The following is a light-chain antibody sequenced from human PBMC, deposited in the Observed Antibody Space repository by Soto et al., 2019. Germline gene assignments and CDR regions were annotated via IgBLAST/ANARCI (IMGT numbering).Light chain of an antibody. J-gene: IGLJ1*01. CDR3: CSYAGSYTFV. Sequence: QSALTQPRSVSGSPGQSVTISCTGASSDIGTYNYVSWYQQLPGKAPKIMIFDVNKRPSGVPDRFSGYKSANTASLTISGLQAEDEADYYCCSYAGSYTFVFGTGTKLTVL. CDR2: DVN. CDR1: SSDIGTYNY. V-gene: IGLV2-11*01.